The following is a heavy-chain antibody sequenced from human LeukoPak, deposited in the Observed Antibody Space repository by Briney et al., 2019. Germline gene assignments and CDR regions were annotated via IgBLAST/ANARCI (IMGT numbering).Heavy chain of an antibody. CDR1: GGTFSSYA. Sequence: GASVKVSCKASGGTFSSYAISWVRQAPGQGLEWMGWINTNTGNPTYAQGFTGRFVFSLDTSVSTAYLQISSLKAEDTAVYYCARVVDYYDSSGPRGWDAFDIWGQGTMVTVSS. J-gene: IGHJ3*02. CDR3: ARVVDYYDSSGPRGWDAFDI. CDR2: INTNTGNP. D-gene: IGHD3-22*01. V-gene: IGHV7-4-1*02.